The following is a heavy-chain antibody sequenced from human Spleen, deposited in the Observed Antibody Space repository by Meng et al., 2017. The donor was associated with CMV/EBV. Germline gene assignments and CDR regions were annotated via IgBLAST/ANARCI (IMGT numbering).Heavy chain of an antibody. CDR2: IYYSGSP. J-gene: IGHJ4*02. V-gene: IGHV4-39*01. D-gene: IGHD1-14*01. CDR1: GGFISNVDYY. CDR3: ASRTPGHFFDY. Sequence: TVAGGFISNVDYYWGWIRQPPGKGLEWIGSIYYSGSPYYNPSLKSRVTLSVDKFKNQFSLRLNSLTAADTAVYYCASRTPGHFFDYWGQGTLVTVSS.